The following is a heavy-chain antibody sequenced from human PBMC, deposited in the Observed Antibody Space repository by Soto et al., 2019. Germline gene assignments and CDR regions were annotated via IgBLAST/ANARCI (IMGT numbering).Heavy chain of an antibody. D-gene: IGHD6-13*01. CDR3: GRHLFSLGQIDY. Sequence: SETLSLTCTVSGVSISSSSYYWGWIRQPPGKGLEWIGSINYSGSTYYNPSLKSRVTISVDTSKNQFSLKLTSVTAADTAVYYCGRHLFSLGQIDYWGQGTLVTVSS. CDR1: GVSISSSSYY. V-gene: IGHV4-39*01. CDR2: INYSGST. J-gene: IGHJ4*02.